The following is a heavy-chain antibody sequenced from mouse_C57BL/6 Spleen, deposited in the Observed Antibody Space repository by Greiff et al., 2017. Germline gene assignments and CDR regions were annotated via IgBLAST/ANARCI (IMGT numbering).Heavy chain of an antibody. Sequence: VQLKESGGGLVKPGGSLKLSCAASGFTFSSYAMSWVRQTPEKRLEWVATISDGGSYTYYPDNVKGRFTISRDNAKNNLYLQMSHLKSEDTAMYYCARDSYGSSYGNYAMDYWGQGTSVTVSS. J-gene: IGHJ4*01. D-gene: IGHD1-1*01. CDR2: ISDGGSYT. CDR3: ARDSYGSSYGNYAMDY. CDR1: GFTFSSYA. V-gene: IGHV5-4*01.